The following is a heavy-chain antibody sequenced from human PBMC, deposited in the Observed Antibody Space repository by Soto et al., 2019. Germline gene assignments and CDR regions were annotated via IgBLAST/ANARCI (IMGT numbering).Heavy chain of an antibody. V-gene: IGHV4-34*01. CDR3: ARVGRISMVRGGTKKFDY. J-gene: IGHJ4*02. CDR1: GGSFSGYY. CDR2: INHSGST. D-gene: IGHD3-10*01. Sequence: KPSETLSLTCAVYGGSFSGYYWSWIRQPPGKGLEWIGEINHSGSTNYNPSLKSRVTISVDTSKNQFSLKLSSVTAADTAVYYCARVGRISMVRGGTKKFDYWGQGILVTVSS.